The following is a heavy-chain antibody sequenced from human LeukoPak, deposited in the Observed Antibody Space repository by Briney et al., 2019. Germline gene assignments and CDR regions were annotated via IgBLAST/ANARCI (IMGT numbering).Heavy chain of an antibody. CDR2: VNSDGSDT. CDR1: GLTFSNYW. J-gene: IGHJ4*02. Sequence: GGSLRLSCAASGLTFSNYWMHWVRQAPGKGLMWVSRVNSDGSDTRYADSVKGRFTISRDTPKNTLYLQMNSLRVEDTAVYYCASWPVGWYGEDSWGQGTLVTVSS. D-gene: IGHD6-19*01. V-gene: IGHV3-74*01. CDR3: ASWPVGWYGEDS.